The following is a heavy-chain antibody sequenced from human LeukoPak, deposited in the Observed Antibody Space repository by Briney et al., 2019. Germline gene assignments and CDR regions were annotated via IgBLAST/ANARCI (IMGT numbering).Heavy chain of an antibody. V-gene: IGHV3-33*05. J-gene: IGHJ4*02. Sequence: GRSLRLSCAASGFTFSSFGMHWVRQAPGRGLEWAAVIIYEDKYYADSVKGRFTISRDNSKNTLYLQMNSLRAEDTAVYYCARGPYDSSGSYFDYWGQGTLVTVSS. CDR3: ARGPYDSSGSYFDY. D-gene: IGHD3-22*01. CDR2: IIYEDK. CDR1: GFTFSSFG.